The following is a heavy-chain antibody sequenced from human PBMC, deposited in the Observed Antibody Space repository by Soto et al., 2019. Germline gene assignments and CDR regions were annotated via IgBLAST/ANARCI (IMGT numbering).Heavy chain of an antibody. CDR3: AKAFFASYDFWSGTNDY. Sequence: SLRLSCAASGFTFSSYAMSWVRQAPGKGLEWVSAISGSGGSTYYADSVKGRFTISRDNSKNTLYLQMNSLRAEDTAVYYCAKAFFASYDFWSGTNDYWGQGTLVTVSS. CDR1: GFTFSSYA. J-gene: IGHJ4*02. CDR2: ISGSGGST. D-gene: IGHD3-3*01. V-gene: IGHV3-23*01.